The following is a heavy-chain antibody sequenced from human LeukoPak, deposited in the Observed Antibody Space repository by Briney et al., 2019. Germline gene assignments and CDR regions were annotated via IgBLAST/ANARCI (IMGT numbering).Heavy chain of an antibody. CDR3: ADFGSGSYCFDY. J-gene: IGHJ4*02. V-gene: IGHV3-23*01. CDR2: ISGSGGST. D-gene: IGHD3-10*01. Sequence: GGSLRLSCAASGFTFSSYAMSWVRQAPGKGLEWVSAISGSGGSTYYADSVKGRFTISRDNAKNSLYLQMNSLRAEDTAIYYCADFGSGSYCFDYWGQGTLVTVSS. CDR1: GFTFSSYA.